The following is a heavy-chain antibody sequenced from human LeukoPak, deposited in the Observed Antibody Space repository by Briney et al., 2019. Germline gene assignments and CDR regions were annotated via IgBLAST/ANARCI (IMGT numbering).Heavy chain of an antibody. J-gene: IGHJ5*02. Sequence: ASVKVSCKASGYTFTGYYMHWVRQAPGQGLEWMGRINPNSGGTNYAQKFQGRGTMTRDTSISTAYMELSRLRSDDTAVYYCARTGQYSSSWYRWFDPWGQGTLVTVSS. D-gene: IGHD6-13*01. CDR2: INPNSGGT. CDR3: ARTGQYSSSWYRWFDP. V-gene: IGHV1-2*06. CDR1: GYTFTGYY.